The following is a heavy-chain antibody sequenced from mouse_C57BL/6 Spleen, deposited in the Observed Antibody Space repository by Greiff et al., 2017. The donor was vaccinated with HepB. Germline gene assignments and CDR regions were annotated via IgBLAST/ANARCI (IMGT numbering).Heavy chain of an antibody. CDR3: AEGDYYGSSYGAY. J-gene: IGHJ3*01. CDR1: GYTFTSYW. CDR2: IYPGSGST. Sequence: QVQLQQPGAELVKPGASVKMSCKASGYTFTSYWITWVKQRPGQGLEWIGDIYPGSGSTNYNEKFKSKATLTVDTSSSTAYMQLSSLTSEDSAVYYCAEGDYYGSSYGAYWGQGTLVTVSA. V-gene: IGHV1-55*01. D-gene: IGHD1-1*01.